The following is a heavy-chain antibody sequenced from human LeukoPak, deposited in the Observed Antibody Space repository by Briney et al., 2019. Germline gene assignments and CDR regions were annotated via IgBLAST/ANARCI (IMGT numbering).Heavy chain of an antibody. J-gene: IGHJ5*02. CDR2: IFYTGNA. D-gene: IGHD2-15*01. CDR1: GGSISGYH. V-gene: IGHV4-59*08. Sequence: SETLSLTCTVTGGSISGYHWNWIRQSPGKGLEWIANIFYTGNADYNPSLKSRVTISLDTSKNEISLILSFVTAADTAVYFCARKTYCSGGRCYGENWFDPWGQGTLVTVSS. CDR3: ARKTYCSGGRCYGENWFDP.